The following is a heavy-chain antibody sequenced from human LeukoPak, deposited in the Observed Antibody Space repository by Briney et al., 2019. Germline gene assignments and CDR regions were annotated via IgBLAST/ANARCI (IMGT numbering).Heavy chain of an antibody. V-gene: IGHV1-3*02. J-gene: IGHJ4*02. D-gene: IGHD3-22*01. CDR2: SNAGNGNT. CDR3: ARDHNYYDSSLDY. Sequence: ASVKVSCKASGYTFTSYAMHWVRQAPGQRLEWMGWSNAGNGNTKYSQEFQGRVTITRDTSASTAYMELSSLRSDDTAVYYCARDHNYYDSSLDYWGQGTLVTVSS. CDR1: GYTFTSYA.